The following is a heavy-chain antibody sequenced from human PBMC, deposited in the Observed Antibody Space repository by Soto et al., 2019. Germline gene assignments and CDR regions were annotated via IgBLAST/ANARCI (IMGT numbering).Heavy chain of an antibody. CDR1: GGSISSGGYS. J-gene: IGHJ5*02. CDR2: IYHSGST. Sequence: QLQLQESGSGLVRPSQTLSLTCAVSGGSISSGGYSWNWIRQPPGKGLEWIGYIYHSGSTLYNPSLKSRVTISVDKSKNQASLKLTSVTAADTAVYYCARDQLEGNWVDPWGQGTLVTVSS. CDR3: ARDQLEGNWVDP. V-gene: IGHV4-30-2*01. D-gene: IGHD1-1*01.